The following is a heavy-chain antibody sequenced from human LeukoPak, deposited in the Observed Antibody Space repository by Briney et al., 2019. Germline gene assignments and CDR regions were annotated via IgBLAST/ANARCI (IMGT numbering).Heavy chain of an antibody. CDR2: IKRETDGGTT. Sequence: GGSLRLSCAASGFTFSNAWMSWVRQAPGKGLEWVGRIKRETDGGTTDYAAPVKGRFTISRDDSKSTLYLQMNSLKTDDTAVYYCTTKYCYDSSGYNNFDYWGQGTLVTVSS. J-gene: IGHJ4*02. D-gene: IGHD3-22*01. CDR3: TTKYCYDSSGYNNFDY. V-gene: IGHV3-15*01. CDR1: GFTFSNAW.